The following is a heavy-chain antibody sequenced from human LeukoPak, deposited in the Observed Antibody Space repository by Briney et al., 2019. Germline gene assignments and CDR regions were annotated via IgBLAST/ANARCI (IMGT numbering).Heavy chain of an antibody. V-gene: IGHV3-30*02. CDR3: AKASKVTTTNWFDP. Sequence: GGSLRLSCAASGFTFSNYNMNWVRQAPGKGLEWVAFIRYDGSNKYYADSVKGRFTISRDNSKNTLYLQMNSLRAEDTAVYYCAKASKVTTTNWFDPWGQGTLVTVSS. CDR1: GFTFSNYN. D-gene: IGHD4-17*01. J-gene: IGHJ5*02. CDR2: IRYDGSNK.